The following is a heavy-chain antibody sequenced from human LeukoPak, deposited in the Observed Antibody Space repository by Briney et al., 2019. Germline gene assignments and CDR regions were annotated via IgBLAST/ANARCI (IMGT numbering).Heavy chain of an antibody. CDR2: ISTDGTTT. Sequence: GGSLRLSCAASGLTLSPYWMHWVRQAPGKGLVWVSHISTDGTTTTYADSVKGRFTISRDNAKNTLYLQMNSLRAEDTAVYYCVRDSNLSFDYWGQGTLVTVSS. CDR3: VRDSNLSFDY. V-gene: IGHV3-74*01. CDR1: GLTLSPYW. D-gene: IGHD1-14*01. J-gene: IGHJ4*02.